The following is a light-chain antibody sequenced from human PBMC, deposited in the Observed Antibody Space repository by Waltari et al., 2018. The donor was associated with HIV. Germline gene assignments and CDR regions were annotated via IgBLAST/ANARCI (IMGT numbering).Light chain of an antibody. CDR1: SPNIGSNY. J-gene: IGLJ2*01. Sequence: QSVLTQPPSASGTPGQRVTISCSGSSPNIGSNYAYWYQQLPGTTPKLLIYRNNQRPSGVPDRFSGSKSGTSASLAISGLRSEDEADYYCATWDGRLSGVVFGGGTKLTVL. CDR2: RNN. V-gene: IGLV1-47*01. CDR3: ATWDGRLSGVV.